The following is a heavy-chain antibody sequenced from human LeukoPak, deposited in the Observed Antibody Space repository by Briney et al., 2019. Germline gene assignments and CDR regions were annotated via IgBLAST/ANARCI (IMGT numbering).Heavy chain of an antibody. J-gene: IGHJ3*02. CDR1: GYSFTSYW. V-gene: IGHV5-51*01. D-gene: IGHD1-26*01. CDR3: ARPRVGSYYGHDAFDI. CDR2: IYPGDSDT. Sequence: GESLKISCKGSGYSFTSYWIGWVRQMPGKGLEWMGIIYPGDSDTRYSPSFQGQVTISADKSISTAYLQWSSLKASDTAMYYCARPRVGSYYGHDAFDIWGQGTMVTVSS.